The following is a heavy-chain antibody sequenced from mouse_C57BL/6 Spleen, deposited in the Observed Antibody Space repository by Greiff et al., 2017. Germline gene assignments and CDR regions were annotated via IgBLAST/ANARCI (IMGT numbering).Heavy chain of an antibody. CDR2: IDPSDSYT. CDR1: GYTFTSYW. CDR3: ARGGDGRDAMDY. D-gene: IGHD1-1*01. Sequence: QVQLQQPGAELVMPGASVKLSCKASGYTFTSYWMHWVKQRPGQGLEWIGEIDPSDSYTNYNQKFKGKATLTVDTSSSTAYMELHSLTSEDSAVYFCARGGDGRDAMDYWGQGTSVTVSS. V-gene: IGHV1-69*01. J-gene: IGHJ4*01.